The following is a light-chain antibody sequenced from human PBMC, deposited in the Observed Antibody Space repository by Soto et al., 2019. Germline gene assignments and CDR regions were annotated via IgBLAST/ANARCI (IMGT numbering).Light chain of an antibody. CDR1: STNIGAGYD. Sequence: QSALPQPPSVSGAPGQRVTISCTGSSTNIGAGYDVHWYQQLPGTAPKLLIYDNFNRPSGVPDRFSGSKSGTSASLAITGLQAEDEADYYCQSYDSSLSGYVFGTGTKVTVL. V-gene: IGLV1-40*01. CDR3: QSYDSSLSGYV. CDR2: DNF. J-gene: IGLJ1*01.